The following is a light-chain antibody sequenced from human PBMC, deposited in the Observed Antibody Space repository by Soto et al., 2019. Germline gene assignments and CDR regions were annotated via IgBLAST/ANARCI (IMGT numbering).Light chain of an antibody. CDR2: DVN. V-gene: IGLV2-14*03. CDR1: SSDIGAFTF. Sequence: QSALTQPASGSGSPGQSITISCTGTSSDIGAFTFVSWYQQHPGKVPKLMIFDVNRRPSGVSDRFSGSKSGNTASLTISGLQAEDEGDYYCSSYTSSSTHGFGSGTKLTVL. CDR3: SSYTSSSTHG. J-gene: IGLJ1*01.